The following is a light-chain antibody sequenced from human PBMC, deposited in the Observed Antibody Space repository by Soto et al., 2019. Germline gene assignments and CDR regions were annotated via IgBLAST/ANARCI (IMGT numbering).Light chain of an antibody. CDR3: QQYSHWPLA. CDR1: QSVGSN. Sequence: EIVMTQSPDTLSLSPGERATLSCRASQSVGSNLAWYQQKPGQAPRLLIYSVSTRATGVPATFSGSGSGTEFTLTISSLQSEDFAVYFCQQYSHWPLAFGPGTKVDIK. V-gene: IGKV3-15*01. J-gene: IGKJ3*01. CDR2: SVS.